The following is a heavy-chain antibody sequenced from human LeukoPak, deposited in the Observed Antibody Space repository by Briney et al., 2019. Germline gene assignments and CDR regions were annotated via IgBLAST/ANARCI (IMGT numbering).Heavy chain of an antibody. D-gene: IGHD3-16*01. CDR1: GGTFSSYA. CDR2: ISSNGGST. V-gene: IGHV3-64*01. J-gene: IGHJ4*02. Sequence: SCKASGGTFSSYAMHWVRQAPGKGLEYVSAISSNGGSTYYANSVKGRFTISRDNSKNTLYLQMGSLRAEDMAVYYCARGYYDYVWGSYDYFDYWGQGTLVTVSS. CDR3: ARGYYDYVWGSYDYFDY.